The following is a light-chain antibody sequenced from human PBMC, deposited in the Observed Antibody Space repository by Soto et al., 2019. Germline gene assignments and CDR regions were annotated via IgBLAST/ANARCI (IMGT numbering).Light chain of an antibody. CDR2: EVT. CDR1: STDVGGYNY. CDR3: GSYSSTDTPFV. J-gene: IGLJ1*01. Sequence: QSALAQPSSVCGSPGQSITISCTGTSTDVGGYNYVSWYQHHSGKAPKLLIYEVTNRPSGISDRFSGSKSVNTASLTISGLQAEDESDYYCGSYSSTDTPFVFGTGTKVTVL. V-gene: IGLV2-14*01.